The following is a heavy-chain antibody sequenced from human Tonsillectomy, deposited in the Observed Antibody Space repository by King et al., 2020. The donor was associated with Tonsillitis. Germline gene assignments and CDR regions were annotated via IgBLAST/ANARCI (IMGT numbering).Heavy chain of an antibody. CDR1: GFTFSSYG. CDR3: ARRRWVLLRFGENGIDV. CDR2: TSYDGSDK. V-gene: IGHV3-33*05. Sequence: VQLVESGGGVVQPGRSLRLSCAASGFTFSSYGMHWVRQAPGKGLEWVAVTSYDGSDKYYADSVKGRFTISRDNSKNTLYLQMNSLRAEDTAVNYCARRRWVLLRFGENGIDVWGQGTTVTVSS. J-gene: IGHJ6*02. D-gene: IGHD3-10*01.